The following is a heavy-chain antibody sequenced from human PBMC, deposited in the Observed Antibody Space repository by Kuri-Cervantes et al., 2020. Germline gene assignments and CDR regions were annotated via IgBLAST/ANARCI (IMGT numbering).Heavy chain of an antibody. J-gene: IGHJ4*02. Sequence: GGSLRLSCAASGFTFSSYEMNWVRQAPGKGLEWVSYISSSGSSIYYADSVKGRFTISRDNAKNSLYLQMNSLRAEDTAVYYCAREHRSTRIDFWGQGTLVTVSS. CDR2: ISSSGSSI. V-gene: IGHV3-48*03. CDR3: AREHRSTRIDF. CDR1: GFTFSSYE.